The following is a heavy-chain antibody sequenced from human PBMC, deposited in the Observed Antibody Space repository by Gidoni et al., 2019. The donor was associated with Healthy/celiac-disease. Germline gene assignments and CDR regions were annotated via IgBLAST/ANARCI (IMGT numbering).Heavy chain of an antibody. V-gene: IGHV3-23*01. CDR2: ISGSGGST. CDR3: AKDAPGGDIVVVTAPDY. CDR1: GFTFSSYA. D-gene: IGHD2-21*02. Sequence: EVQLLESGGGLVQPGGSLRLSCAASGFTFSSYAMSWVRQAPGKGLEWVSAISGSGGSTYYADSVKGRFTISRDNSKNTLYLQMNSLRAEDTAVYYCAKDAPGGDIVVVTAPDYWGQGTLVTVSS. J-gene: IGHJ4*02.